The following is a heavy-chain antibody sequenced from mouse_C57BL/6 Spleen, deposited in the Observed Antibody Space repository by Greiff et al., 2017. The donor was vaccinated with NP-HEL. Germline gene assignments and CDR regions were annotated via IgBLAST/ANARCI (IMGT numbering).Heavy chain of an antibody. J-gene: IGHJ1*03. CDR2: IYPGYSDT. CDR1: GYTFTSYW. Sequence: VQLQQSGTVLARPGASVKMSCKTSGYTFTSYWMHWVKQRPGQGLEWIGAIYPGYSDTSYNQKFKGKAKLTAVTSASTAYMELSSLTNEDSAVYYCTRGYYYGSSHYWYFDVWGTGTTVTVSS. CDR3: TRGYYYGSSHYWYFDV. D-gene: IGHD1-1*01. V-gene: IGHV1-5*01.